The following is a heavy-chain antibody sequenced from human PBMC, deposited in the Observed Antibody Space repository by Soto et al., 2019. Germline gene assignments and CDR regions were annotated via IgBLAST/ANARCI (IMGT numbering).Heavy chain of an antibody. CDR2: IIPIFGTA. Sequence: QVQLVQSGAEVKKPGSSVKVSCKASGGTFSSYAISWVRQAPGQGLEWMGGIIPIFGTANYAQKFQGRVTITADESTSTAYMELSSLRSEDTAVYYCARGNPEPRVGDTTEPSEAAFDIWGQGTMVTVSS. J-gene: IGHJ3*02. CDR3: ARGNPEPRVGDTTEPSEAAFDI. V-gene: IGHV1-69*12. D-gene: IGHD1-26*01. CDR1: GGTFSSYA.